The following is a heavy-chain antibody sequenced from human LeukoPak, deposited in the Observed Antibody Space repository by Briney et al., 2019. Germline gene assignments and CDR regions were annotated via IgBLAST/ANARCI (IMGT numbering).Heavy chain of an antibody. CDR1: GGTFSSYA. V-gene: IGHV1-69*05. D-gene: IGHD3-22*01. CDR3: TTYDSSGYSRGRAFDI. Sequence: SVKVSCKASGGTFSSYAISWVRQAPGQGLEWMGGIIPIFGTANYAQKFQGRVTITTDESTSTAYMELSSLRSEDTAVYYCTTYDSSGYSRGRAFDIWGQGTMVTVS. CDR2: IIPIFGTA. J-gene: IGHJ3*02.